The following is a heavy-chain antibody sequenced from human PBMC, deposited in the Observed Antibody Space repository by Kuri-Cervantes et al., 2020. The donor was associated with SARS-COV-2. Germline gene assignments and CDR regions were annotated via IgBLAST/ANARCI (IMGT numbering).Heavy chain of an antibody. V-gene: IGHV1-18*01. CDR2: ISAYNGNT. D-gene: IGHD2-2*01. CDR1: GYTFTSYG. Sequence: ASVKVSCKASGYTFTSYGISWVRQAPGQGLEWMGWISAYNGNTNYAQKLQGRVTMTTDTSTSTAYMELRSLRSDDTAVYYCARDHLYCSSTSCYSGWFDPWGQGTLGTGAS. J-gene: IGHJ5*02. CDR3: ARDHLYCSSTSCYSGWFDP.